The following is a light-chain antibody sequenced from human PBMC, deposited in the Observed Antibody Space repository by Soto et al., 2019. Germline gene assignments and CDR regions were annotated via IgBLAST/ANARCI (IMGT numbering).Light chain of an antibody. J-gene: IGKJ4*01. CDR2: DAS. CDR1: QDIRND. V-gene: IGKV1-5*01. CDR3: QQYNSYPLT. Sequence: DIQMTQSPSTLSASVGDRVTITCRASQDIRNDLGWYQQKPGKAPKLLIYDASSLESGVPSRFSGSGSGTEFTLTISSLQPDDFATYYCQQYNSYPLTFGGGTKVDI.